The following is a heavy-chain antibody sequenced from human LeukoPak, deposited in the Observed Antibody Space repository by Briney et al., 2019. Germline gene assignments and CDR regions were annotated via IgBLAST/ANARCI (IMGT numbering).Heavy chain of an antibody. Sequence: PGGSLRLSCAASGFTFYNYGMHCVRQAPGKGVEWVAFIRYDGSNKYYGDSVKGRFTISRDNSKNTLYLQMDSLRAEDTAVYYCAKQAGATAYFDYWGQGTLVTVSS. V-gene: IGHV3-30*02. CDR1: GFTFYNYG. J-gene: IGHJ4*02. CDR2: IRYDGSNK. D-gene: IGHD1-26*01. CDR3: AKQAGATAYFDY.